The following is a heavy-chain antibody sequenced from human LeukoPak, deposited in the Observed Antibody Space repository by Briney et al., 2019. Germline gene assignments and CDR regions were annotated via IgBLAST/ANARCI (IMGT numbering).Heavy chain of an antibody. CDR3: AKATYYYDSGGFWGDY. CDR2: ISYDGSNK. J-gene: IGHJ4*02. V-gene: IGHV3-30*18. CDR1: GFTFSSYG. D-gene: IGHD3-22*01. Sequence: GGSLRLSCAASGFTFSSYGMHWVRQAPGKGLEWVAVISYDGSNKYYADSVKGRFTISRDNSKNTLYLQMNSLRAEDTAVYYCAKATYYYDSGGFWGDYWGQGTLVTVSS.